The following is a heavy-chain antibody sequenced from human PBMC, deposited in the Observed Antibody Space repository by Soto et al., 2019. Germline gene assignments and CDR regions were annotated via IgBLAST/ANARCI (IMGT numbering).Heavy chain of an antibody. CDR3: ARVGAYFGEFDYFDY. Sequence: GCSMGLGCSSSGLSFYSYTMNWVRQDPGKGLEWVSSISRFSDRTYYADSVKGRFAIFRANAENSVYLQVNSLRAEDTAVYYCARVGAYFGEFDYFDYWGQGTPVTVSS. CDR2: ISRFSDRT. D-gene: IGHD3-10*01. CDR1: GLSFYSYT. J-gene: IGHJ4*02. V-gene: IGHV3-21*06.